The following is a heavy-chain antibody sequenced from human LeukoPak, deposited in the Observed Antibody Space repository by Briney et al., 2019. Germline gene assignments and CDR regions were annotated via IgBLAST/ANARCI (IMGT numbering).Heavy chain of an antibody. CDR1: GGSISSGSYY. D-gene: IGHD1-26*01. V-gene: IGHV4-61*02. CDR3: ARGGSGSYYDAFDI. CDR2: IYTSGST. J-gene: IGHJ3*02. Sequence: TLSLTCTVSGGSISSGSYYWSWIRQPAGKGLEWIGRIYTSGSTNYNPSLKSRVTISVDTSKNQFSLELRSVTAADTAVYYCARGGSGSYYDAFDIWGQGTMVTVSS.